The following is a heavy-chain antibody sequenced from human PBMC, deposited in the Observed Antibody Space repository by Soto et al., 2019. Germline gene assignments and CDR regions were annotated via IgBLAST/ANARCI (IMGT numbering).Heavy chain of an antibody. CDR3: ARGPLVVLNYFES. V-gene: IGHV1-69*02. CDR2: IFPLTDIP. J-gene: IGHJ4*02. Sequence: QVQLVQSGTEVKKPGSSVKVSCKASGGTFRNYPINWVRQAPGQGLEWMGSIFPLTDIPDYAQNFQARLTISADKYTRTDYMELSSLTSDDTAMYLCARGPLVVLNYFESWGQGTLVTVSS. CDR1: GGTFRNYP.